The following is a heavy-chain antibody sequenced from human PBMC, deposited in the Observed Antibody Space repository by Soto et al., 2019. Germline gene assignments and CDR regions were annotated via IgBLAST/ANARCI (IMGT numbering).Heavy chain of an antibody. V-gene: IGHV6-1*01. D-gene: IGHD5-12*01. J-gene: IGHJ4*02. CDR3: ARDQGSGYDPGFDY. CDR1: GDSVSSNSAA. CDR2: TYYRSKWYN. Sequence: SQTLSLTCAISGDSVSSNSAAGDGSIRSPSRVLEWLGRTYYRSKWYNDYAVSVKSRITINPDTSKNQFSLQLNSVTPEDTAVYYCARDQGSGYDPGFDYWGQGTLVTVSS.